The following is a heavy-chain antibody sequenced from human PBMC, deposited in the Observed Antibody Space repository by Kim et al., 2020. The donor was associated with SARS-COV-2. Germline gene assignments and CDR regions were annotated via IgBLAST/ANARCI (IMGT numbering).Heavy chain of an antibody. CDR3: ARAPGYSSAGSWFDP. CDR2: IKEDGSEK. D-gene: IGHD6-19*01. J-gene: IGHJ5*02. Sequence: GGSLRLSCAASGFTLSNYWMNWVRQAPGKGLEWVANIKEDGSEKHYVDSVKGRFTISRDNARNSLYLQMNSLRAEDTAVYYCARAPGYSSAGSWFDPWGQGTLVTVSS. CDR1: GFTLSNYW. V-gene: IGHV3-7*01.